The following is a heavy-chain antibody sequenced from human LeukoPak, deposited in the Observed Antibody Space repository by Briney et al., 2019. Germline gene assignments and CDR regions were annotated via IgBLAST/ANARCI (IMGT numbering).Heavy chain of an antibody. Sequence: SETLSLTCAVSGGSISSGGYSWSWIRQPPGKGLEWIGYIYHSGGTYYNPSIKSRVTISVDRSKNQFSLKLSSVTAADTAVYYCARGGMVDIIDYWGQGTLVTVSS. CDR2: IYHSGGT. D-gene: IGHD2-2*03. CDR3: ARGGMVDIIDY. V-gene: IGHV4-30-2*01. J-gene: IGHJ4*02. CDR1: GGSISSGGYS.